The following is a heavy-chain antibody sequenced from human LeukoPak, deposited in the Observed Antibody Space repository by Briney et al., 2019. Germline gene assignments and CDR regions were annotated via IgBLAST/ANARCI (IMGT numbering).Heavy chain of an antibody. V-gene: IGHV1-69*02. CDR1: GYTFTGYY. CDR3: ASQSRGVTVTYLPN. J-gene: IGHJ4*02. CDR2: IIPILGIA. D-gene: IGHD4-17*01. Sequence: SVKVSCKASGYTFTGYYMHWVRQAPGQGLEWMGRIIPILGIANYAQKFQGRVTITADKSTSTAYMEQSSLRSEDTAVYYCASQSRGVTVTYLPNWGQGTLVTVSS.